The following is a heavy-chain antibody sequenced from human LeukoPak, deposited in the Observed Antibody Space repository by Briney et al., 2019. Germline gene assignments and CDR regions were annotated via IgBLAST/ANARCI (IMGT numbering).Heavy chain of an antibody. Sequence: GGSLRLSCAASGFTFSSYSMNWVRQAPGKGLEWVSSISSSSSYIYYADSVKGRFTISRDNAKNSLYLQMNSLRAEDTAVYYGAQGGLGPTPVGGAYWGRGTLLPVSS. V-gene: IGHV3-21*01. CDR2: ISSSSSYI. D-gene: IGHD4-23*01. CDR1: GFTFSSYS. J-gene: IGHJ4*02. CDR3: AQGGLGPTPVGGAY.